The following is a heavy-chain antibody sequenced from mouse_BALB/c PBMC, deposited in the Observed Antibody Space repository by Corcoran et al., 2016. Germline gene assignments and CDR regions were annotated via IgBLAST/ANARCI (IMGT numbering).Heavy chain of an antibody. CDR1: GYTFTNYG. V-gene: IGHV9-1*02. D-gene: IGHD3-1*01. J-gene: IGHJ2*01. CDR3: ARGSSGYDY. CDR2: INTYTGEP. Sequence: QIQLVQSGPELKKPGXTXKISCKASGYTFTNYGMNWVKQAPGKGLKWMGWINTYTGEPTYADDFKGRFAFSLETSASTAYLQINNLKNEDMATYFCARGSSGYDYWGQGTTLTVSS.